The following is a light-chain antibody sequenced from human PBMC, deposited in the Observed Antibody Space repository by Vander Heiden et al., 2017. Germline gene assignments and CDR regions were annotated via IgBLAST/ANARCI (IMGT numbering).Light chain of an antibody. CDR3: CSYAGSSTWV. Sequence: QSALTQPASASGSPGQSITISCTGTSSDVGSYNLVSWYQQHPGKAPKLMIDEVSKRPSGVSNRFSGSKSGNTASLTISGLQAEDEADYYCCSYAGSSTWVFGGGTKLTVL. CDR1: SSDVGSYNL. J-gene: IGLJ3*02. V-gene: IGLV2-23*02. CDR2: EVS.